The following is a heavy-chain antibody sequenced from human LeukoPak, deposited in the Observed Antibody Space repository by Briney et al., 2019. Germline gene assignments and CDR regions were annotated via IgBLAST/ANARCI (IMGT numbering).Heavy chain of an antibody. CDR3: ARNSLGFYYDSSGYNPLWD. V-gene: IGHV4-59*01. CDR2: IFYSGST. Sequence: SETLSLTGTVSGGSLRSYYWSWIRQPPGKGLEWIGYIFYSGSTNYNPSLKSRVTISVDTSNNQFSLKLSSVTAADTAVYYCARNSLGFYYDSSGYNPLWDWGQGTLVTVSS. CDR1: GGSLRSYY. J-gene: IGHJ4*02. D-gene: IGHD3-22*01.